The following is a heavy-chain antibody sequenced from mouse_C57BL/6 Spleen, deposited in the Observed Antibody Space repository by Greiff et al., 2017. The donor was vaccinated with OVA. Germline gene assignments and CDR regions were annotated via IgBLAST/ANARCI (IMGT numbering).Heavy chain of an antibody. J-gene: IGHJ3*01. D-gene: IGHD1-1*01. CDR2: IDPEDGET. V-gene: IGHV14-2*01. CDR3: ARDYGRRTWFAY. CDR1: GFNIKDYY. Sequence: EVQLQESGAELVKPGASVKLSCTASGFNIKDYYMHWVKQRTEQGLEWIGRIDPEDGETKSAPKFQGKATITADTSSNTAYLQLSSLTSEDTAVYDCARDYGRRTWFAYWGQGTLVTVSA.